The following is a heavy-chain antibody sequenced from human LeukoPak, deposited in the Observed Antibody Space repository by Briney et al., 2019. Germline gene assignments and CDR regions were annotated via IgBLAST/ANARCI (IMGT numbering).Heavy chain of an antibody. J-gene: IGHJ3*02. Sequence: SETLSLTCTVSGGSISYYFWGWIRQPPGKGLEWIGSIYHSGSTYYNPSLKSRVTISVDTSKNQFSLKLSSVTAADTAVYYCARVQNYGDKAGAFDIWGQGTMVTVSS. V-gene: IGHV4-38-2*02. CDR3: ARVQNYGDKAGAFDI. CDR2: IYHSGST. CDR1: GGSISYYF. D-gene: IGHD4-17*01.